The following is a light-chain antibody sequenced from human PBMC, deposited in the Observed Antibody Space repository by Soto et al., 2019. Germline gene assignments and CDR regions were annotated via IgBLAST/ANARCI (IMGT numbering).Light chain of an antibody. J-gene: IGLJ3*02. Sequence: QSALTQPASVSGSPGQSITISCTGTSSDVGGYNYVSWFQQHPGKAPKLMIYEVSRRPSGVSDRFSGSKSGNTASLTISGLQADDEADYYCNSHEMSNIRVFGGGTKLTVL. CDR1: SSDVGGYNY. CDR3: NSHEMSNIRV. CDR2: EVS. V-gene: IGLV2-14*01.